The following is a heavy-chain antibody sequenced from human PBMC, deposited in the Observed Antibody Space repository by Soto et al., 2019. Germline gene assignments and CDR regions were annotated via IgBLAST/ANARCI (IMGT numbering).Heavy chain of an antibody. D-gene: IGHD2-15*01. CDR2: ISYTGST. J-gene: IGHJ6*02. CDR3: AREGVAAPYYYYGMDV. V-gene: IGHV4-59*01. Sequence: LSLPYTVSGDSIRSYYWSWIRQPPGKGLEWIGYISYTGSTHYNPSLKSRVTISADTSKNQFSLKLSSVTTADTALYYCAREGVAAPYYYYGMDVWGQGSTVTVSS. CDR1: GDSIRSYY.